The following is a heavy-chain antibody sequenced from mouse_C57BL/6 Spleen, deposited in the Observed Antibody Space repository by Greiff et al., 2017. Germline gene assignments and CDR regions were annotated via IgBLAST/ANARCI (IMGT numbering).Heavy chain of an antibody. J-gene: IGHJ4*01. D-gene: IGHD4-1*01. CDR1: GYTFTSYW. Sequence: QVQLQQPGAELVKPGASVKVSCKASGYTFTSYWMHWVKQRPGQGLEWIGRIHPTDSDTNYNQKFKGKATLTVDKSSSTAYMQLSSLTYEDSAVYCCVIRTVFYAMDYWGQGTSVTVSS. V-gene: IGHV1-74*01. CDR2: IHPTDSDT. CDR3: VIRTVFYAMDY.